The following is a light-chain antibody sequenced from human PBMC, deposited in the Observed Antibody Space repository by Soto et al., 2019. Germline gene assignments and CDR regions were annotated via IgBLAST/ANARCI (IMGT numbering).Light chain of an antibody. Sequence: QSVLTQPASVSGSPGQSITISCTGTSSDIGGSDFVSWYQQHPGKAPKLVMSEVNNRPSGVSSRFSGSKSGNTASLTISGLPAEDEADYYCCSYTTTNTVVFGGGTKLTVL. J-gene: IGLJ2*01. CDR2: EVN. V-gene: IGLV2-14*01. CDR1: SSDIGGSDF. CDR3: CSYTTTNTVV.